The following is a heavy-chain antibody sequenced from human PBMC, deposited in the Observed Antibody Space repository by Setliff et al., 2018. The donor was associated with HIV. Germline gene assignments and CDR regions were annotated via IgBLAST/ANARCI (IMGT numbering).Heavy chain of an antibody. D-gene: IGHD2-2*01. V-gene: IGHV3-23*01. CDR3: VKGQGFCCMTSCALDWFGP. J-gene: IGHJ5*02. Sequence: TGGSLRLSCAASGFTFYNYAMYWVRQAPGKGLEWVSGLLGGENDPTYYENSVMGRFIISRDNSKNTLYRHMNSLRVEDSAIYYCVKGQGFCCMTSCALDWFGPWGQGTLVTVSS. CDR2: LLGGENDPT. CDR1: GFTFYNYA.